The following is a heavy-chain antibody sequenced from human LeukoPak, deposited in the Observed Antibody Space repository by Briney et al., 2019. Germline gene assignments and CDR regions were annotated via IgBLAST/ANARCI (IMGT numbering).Heavy chain of an antibody. Sequence: PGGSLRLSCAASGFTFSSYGMHWVRQAPGKGLEWVAVISYDGSNKYYADSVKGRFTISRDNSKNTLYLQMNSLRAEDTAVYYCARDTPANIVVVTATYYYYGMDVWGQGTTVTVSS. CDR2: ISYDGSNK. CDR3: ARDTPANIVVVTATYYYYGMDV. CDR1: GFTFSSYG. V-gene: IGHV3-30*03. D-gene: IGHD2-21*02. J-gene: IGHJ6*02.